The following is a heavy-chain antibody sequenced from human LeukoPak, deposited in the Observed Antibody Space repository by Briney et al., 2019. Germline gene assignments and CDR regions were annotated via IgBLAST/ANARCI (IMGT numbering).Heavy chain of an antibody. CDR3: AKDRRRNYGMDV. J-gene: IGHJ6*02. V-gene: IGHV3-11*01. Sequence: GGSLRLSRAASGFTFSDNYMTWIRQAPGKGLEWVSYISNSGSTIYYADSVKGRFTISRDNSKNSLFLQMNSLRAEDTAVYYCAKDRRRNYGMDVWGQGTTVTVSS. CDR2: ISNSGSTI. D-gene: IGHD6-6*01. CDR1: GFTFSDNY.